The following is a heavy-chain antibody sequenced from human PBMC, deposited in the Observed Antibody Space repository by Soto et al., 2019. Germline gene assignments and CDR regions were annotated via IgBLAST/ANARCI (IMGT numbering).Heavy chain of an antibody. Sequence: SGPTLVNQAQTLTLTCTFSGFSLSTSGMCVSWIRQPPGKALEWLARIDWDDDKYYSTSLKTRLTISKDTSKNQVVLTMTNMDPVDTATYYCARSTIAVAGNPVYWYFDLWGRGTLVTVSS. J-gene: IGHJ2*01. CDR1: GFSLSTSGMC. CDR2: IDWDDDK. V-gene: IGHV2-70*11. CDR3: ARSTIAVAGNPVYWYFDL. D-gene: IGHD6-19*01.